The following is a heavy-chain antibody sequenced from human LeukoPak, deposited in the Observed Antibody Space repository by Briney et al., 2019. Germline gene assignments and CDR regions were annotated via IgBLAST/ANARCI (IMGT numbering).Heavy chain of an antibody. J-gene: IGHJ4*02. CDR3: ARATGGYFDY. CDR2: ISYDGSTK. V-gene: IGHV3-30*04. CDR1: GFTFSSYA. D-gene: IGHD3-16*01. Sequence: GGSLRLSCAASGFTFSSYAMHWVRQAPGKGLEWVAVISYDGSTKYYADSVRGRFTFSRDNSKNTLFLQMNSLRAEDTAVYYCARATGGYFDYWGRGTLVTVSS.